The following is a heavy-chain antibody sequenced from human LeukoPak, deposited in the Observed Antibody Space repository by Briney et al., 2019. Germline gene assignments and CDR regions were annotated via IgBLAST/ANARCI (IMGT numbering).Heavy chain of an antibody. CDR3: AKGETEGGGLAHAY. D-gene: IGHD2-15*01. CDR1: GFTFPDFA. J-gene: IGHJ4*02. CDR2: ISGSGGTT. V-gene: IGHV3-23*01. Sequence: GGSLRPSCAASGFTFPDFAMSWVRQAPGKGLEWVSAISGSGGTTYYADAVKGRFTISRDNSKNTLYLQVNSLSAEDTAEYYCAKGETEGGGLAHAYWGQGTLVTVSS.